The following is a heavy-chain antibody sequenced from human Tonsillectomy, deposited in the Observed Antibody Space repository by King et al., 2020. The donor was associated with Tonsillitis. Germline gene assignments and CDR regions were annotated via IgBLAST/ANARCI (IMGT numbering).Heavy chain of an antibody. CDR1: GFTFRDAW. D-gene: IGHD3-9*01. CDR2: IKSKSNSGTT. J-gene: IGHJ3*02. Sequence: VQLVESGGGLVKPGESLRLSCAASGFTFRDAWMTWVRQAPGKGLEWVGRIKSKSNSGTTDYTAPLKGRFTISRDDSKKTVYLQMNSLTVEDTAVYYCTTFSTILTCCHWDDAFAIWGQGTTVTVSS. CDR3: TTFSTILTCCHWDDAFAI. V-gene: IGHV3-15*01.